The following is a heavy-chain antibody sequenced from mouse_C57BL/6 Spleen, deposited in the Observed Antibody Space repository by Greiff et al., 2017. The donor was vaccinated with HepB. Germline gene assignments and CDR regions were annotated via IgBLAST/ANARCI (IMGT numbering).Heavy chain of an antibody. CDR1: GYTFTSYG. CDR2: IYPRSGNT. CDR3: ARGAYGSSYGDY. V-gene: IGHV1-81*01. J-gene: IGHJ4*01. Sequence: QVQLQQSGAELVRPGASVKLSCKASGYTFTSYGISWVKQRTGQGLEWIGEIYPRSGNTYYNEKFKGKATLTADKSSSTAYMELRSLTSEDSAVYFCARGAYGSSYGDYWGQGTTVTVAS. D-gene: IGHD1-1*01.